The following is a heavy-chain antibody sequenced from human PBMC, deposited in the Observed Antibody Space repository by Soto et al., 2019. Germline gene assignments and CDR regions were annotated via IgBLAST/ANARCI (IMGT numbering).Heavy chain of an antibody. CDR3: ARIALGLQQLGVDY. Sequence: GGSLRLSCAASGFNFGNYAISWVRQAPGKGPEWVSSIGGGGNTYYADSVRGRFTISRDNSKNTLYLQMNGPRAEDTAVYYCARIALGLQQLGVDYWGQGTQVTVSS. CDR2: IGGGGNT. J-gene: IGHJ4*02. V-gene: IGHV3-23*01. D-gene: IGHD6-13*01. CDR1: GFNFGNYA.